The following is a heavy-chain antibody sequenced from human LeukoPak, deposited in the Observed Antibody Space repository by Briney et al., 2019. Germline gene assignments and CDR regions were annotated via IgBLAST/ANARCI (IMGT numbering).Heavy chain of an antibody. J-gene: IGHJ5*01. Sequence: GGSLRLSFAASGFTFSSYAMSWVRQAPGKGLEWVSVISGDGGTTYYADSVKGRFTISRGNSENTLFVQMNSLGDEDTAVYYCAREVGALDSWGQGTLVTVSS. CDR2: ISGDGGTT. V-gene: IGHV3-23*01. D-gene: IGHD1-26*01. CDR1: GFTFSSYA. CDR3: AREVGALDS.